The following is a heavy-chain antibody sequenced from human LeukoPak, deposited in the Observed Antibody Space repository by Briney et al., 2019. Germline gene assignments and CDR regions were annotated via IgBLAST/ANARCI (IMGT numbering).Heavy chain of an antibody. CDR2: IKQDGSEK. J-gene: IGHJ6*03. CDR3: TKRPDGEWVSYYYMDV. CDR1: GFTFSSYW. V-gene: IGHV3-7*01. D-gene: IGHD3-10*01. Sequence: GGSLRLSCAASGFTFSSYWMSWVRQAPGKGLEWVANIKQDGSEKYYVDSVKGRFTIFRDNAKNSLYLQMNSLRAEDTAVYYCTKRPDGEWVSYYYMDVWGKGTTVTVSS.